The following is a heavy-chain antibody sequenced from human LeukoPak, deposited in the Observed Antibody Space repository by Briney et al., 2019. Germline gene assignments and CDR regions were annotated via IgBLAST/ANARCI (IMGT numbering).Heavy chain of an antibody. CDR1: GYTFTSYA. CDR2: INAGNGNT. CDR3: ARVRKGDTAMVPFDY. V-gene: IGHV1-3*01. Sequence: ASVKVCCKASGYTFTSYAMHWVRQAPGQRLEWMGWINAGNGNTKYSQKFQGRVTITRDTSASTAYMEQSSLRSEDTAVYYCARVRKGDTAMVPFDYWGQGTLVTVSS. J-gene: IGHJ4*02. D-gene: IGHD5-18*01.